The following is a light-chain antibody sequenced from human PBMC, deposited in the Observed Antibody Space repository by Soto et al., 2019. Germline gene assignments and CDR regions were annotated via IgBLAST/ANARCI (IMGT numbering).Light chain of an antibody. CDR2: DAS. J-gene: IGKJ2*01. CDR3: QQYNSYSLDT. V-gene: IGKV1-5*01. Sequence: DIPMTQSPSTLSASVGDRVTITCRASQSITNWLAWYQQKPGKAPKLLIFDASTLESGVPSRFSGSGSGTEFTLTISNLQPDDFATYYCQQYNSYSLDTFGQGTKLEIK. CDR1: QSITNW.